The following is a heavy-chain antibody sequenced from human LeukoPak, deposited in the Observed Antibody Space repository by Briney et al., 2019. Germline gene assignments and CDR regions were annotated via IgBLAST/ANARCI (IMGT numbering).Heavy chain of an antibody. CDR2: IYYSGST. CDR1: GGSISSYY. V-gene: IGHV4-59*01. Sequence: SETLSLTCTVSGGSISSYYWSWIRQPPGKGLEWIGYIYYSGSTNYNPSLKSQVTISVDTSKNQFSLKLSSVTAADTAVYYCARGAVVDHDAFDTWGQGTMVTVSS. D-gene: IGHD3-22*01. CDR3: ARGAVVDHDAFDT. J-gene: IGHJ3*02.